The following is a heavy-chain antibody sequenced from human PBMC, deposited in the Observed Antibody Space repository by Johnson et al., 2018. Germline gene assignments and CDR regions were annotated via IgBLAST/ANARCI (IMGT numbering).Heavy chain of an antibody. CDR1: GFTFSGYW. V-gene: IGHV3-74*01. CDR2: INSDGRST. Sequence: VQLQESGGGLVQXGGSXRLXCAASGFTFSGYWMHWVRQAPGKGLVWVSRINSDGRSTNYADSVKGRFTISRDNAKNTLYLQMNSLRVEDTAVYYCANVPTRRRGYFQHWGQGTLVTVSS. CDR3: ANVPTRRRGYFQH. J-gene: IGHJ1*01. D-gene: IGHD3-22*01.